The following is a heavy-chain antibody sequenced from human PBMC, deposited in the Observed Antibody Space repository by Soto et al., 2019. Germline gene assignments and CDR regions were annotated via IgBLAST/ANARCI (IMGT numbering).Heavy chain of an antibody. V-gene: IGHV3-53*04. D-gene: IGHD6-6*01. J-gene: IGHJ6*03. CDR3: ARVRYSSSADDYYYMDV. Sequence: GGSLRLSCAASGFTVSSNYMSWVRQAPGKGLEWVSVIYSGGSTYYADSVKGRFTISRHNSKNTLYLQMNSLRAEDTAVYYCARVRYSSSADDYYYMDVWGKGTTVTVSS. CDR1: GFTVSSNY. CDR2: IYSGGST.